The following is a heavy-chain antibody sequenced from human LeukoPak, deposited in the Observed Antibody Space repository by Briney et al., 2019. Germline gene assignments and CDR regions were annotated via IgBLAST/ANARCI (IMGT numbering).Heavy chain of an antibody. Sequence: ASVKVSCKASGYTFTVYYIHWVRRAPGQGLEYMGWINPNSGGTNYAQKFQGRVTMTRDTSISTAYMEVSRLRSDDTAVYYCALYSSGLFDPWGQGTLVTVSS. CDR3: ALYSSGLFDP. CDR1: GYTFTVYY. J-gene: IGHJ5*02. D-gene: IGHD6-19*01. V-gene: IGHV1-2*02. CDR2: INPNSGGT.